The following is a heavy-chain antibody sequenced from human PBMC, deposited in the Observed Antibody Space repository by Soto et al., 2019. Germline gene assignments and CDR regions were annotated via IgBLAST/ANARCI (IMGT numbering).Heavy chain of an antibody. D-gene: IGHD5-18*01. V-gene: IGHV1-69*01. CDR2: LVPQFGTP. J-gene: IGHJ4*02. Sequence: QVQLVQSGAEVKKPGSSVKVSCLASRGTFNRYAINWVRQAPGHGLEWLGALVPQFGTPNYAQKFQDRVTIVADVSTNTPLIEFLGLTSDDTAVYYCARQNRDTPMVPFDVWGQGTLVTVSS. CDR3: ARQNRDTPMVPFDV. CDR1: RGTFNRYA.